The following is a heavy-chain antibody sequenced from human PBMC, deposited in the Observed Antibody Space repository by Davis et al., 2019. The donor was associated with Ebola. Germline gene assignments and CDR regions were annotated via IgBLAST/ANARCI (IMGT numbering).Heavy chain of an antibody. CDR1: LLTLPNHA. CDR3: AKSTMIVGDWDFDY. Sequence: SSAVSLLTLPNHAFSRFRPAPGNGLEWFSSITGSGGSRYHADSVKGRFTISRDNSENTLHLQMNSLRADDTAVYYCAKSTMIVGDWDFDYWGQGILVTVSS. V-gene: IGHV3-23*01. D-gene: IGHD3-22*01. J-gene: IGHJ4*02. CDR2: ITGSGGSR.